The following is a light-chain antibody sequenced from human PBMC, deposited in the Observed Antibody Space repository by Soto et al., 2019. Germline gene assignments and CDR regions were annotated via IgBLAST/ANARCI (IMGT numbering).Light chain of an antibody. CDR3: SSYASTNTLV. CDR1: SSDVGGYNY. J-gene: IGLJ2*01. V-gene: IGLV2-14*01. CDR2: EVT. Sequence: QSALTQPASVSGSPGQSITISCTGTSSDVGGYNYVSWYQQHPGKAPKLMIYEVTNRPSGVSYRFSGSKSGNTASLTISGLQAEDESHYYCSSYASTNTLVFGGGTKVTVL.